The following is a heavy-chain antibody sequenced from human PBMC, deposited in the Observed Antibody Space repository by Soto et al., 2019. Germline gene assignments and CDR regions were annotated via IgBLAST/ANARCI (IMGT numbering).Heavy chain of an antibody. D-gene: IGHD2-2*01. Sequence: ASVKVSCKASGYTFTSYGISWVRQAPGQGLEWMGWISAYNGNTNYAQKLQGRVTKTTDTSTSTAYMELRSLRSDDTAVYYCARDLAPGCSSTSCYWIPYYYYYYMDVWGKGTTVTVSS. CDR1: GYTFTSYG. CDR2: ISAYNGNT. V-gene: IGHV1-18*01. CDR3: ARDLAPGCSSTSCYWIPYYYYYYMDV. J-gene: IGHJ6*03.